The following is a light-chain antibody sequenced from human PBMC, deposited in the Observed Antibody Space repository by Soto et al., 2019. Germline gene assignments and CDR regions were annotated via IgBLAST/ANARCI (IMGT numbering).Light chain of an antibody. J-gene: IGLJ3*02. Sequence: QSVLTQPASVSGSPGQSITISCTGTSSDVGGYNYVSWYQQHPGKAPKLMIYDVSNRPSGVSNRFSGSKSGNTASLTISGLNADDEADYYCSSYTSSSNWVFGGGTKLTVL. V-gene: IGLV2-14*01. CDR1: SSDVGGYNY. CDR2: DVS. CDR3: SSYTSSSNWV.